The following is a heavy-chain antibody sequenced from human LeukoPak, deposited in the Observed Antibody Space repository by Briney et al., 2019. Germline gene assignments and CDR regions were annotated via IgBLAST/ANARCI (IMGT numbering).Heavy chain of an antibody. CDR2: FDLEDGET. CDR1: GYTLTELS. D-gene: IGHD1-26*01. V-gene: IGHV1-24*01. CDR3: STDGWSYSDYFDY. Sequence: ASVKVSCKVSGYTLTELSMHWVRQAPGKGLEWMGGFDLEDGETIYAQKFQGGVTMTEDTSTDTAYMELSILRAEETAVYYCSTDGWSYSDYFDYWGQGTLVTVSS. J-gene: IGHJ4*02.